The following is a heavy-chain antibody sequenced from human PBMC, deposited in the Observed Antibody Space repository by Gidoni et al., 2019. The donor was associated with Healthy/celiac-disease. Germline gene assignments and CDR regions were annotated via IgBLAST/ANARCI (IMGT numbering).Heavy chain of an antibody. J-gene: IGHJ4*02. D-gene: IGHD6-13*01. CDR2: INPIFGTA. Sequence: KASGGTFRSYAISWVRQAPGQGLEWMGGINPIFGTANYAKKFQGRVTITADESTSTAYMELSSLRSEDTAVYYCARGKGSSWSFDYWGQGTLVTVSS. V-gene: IGHV1-69*01. CDR1: GGTFRSYA. CDR3: ARGKGSSWSFDY.